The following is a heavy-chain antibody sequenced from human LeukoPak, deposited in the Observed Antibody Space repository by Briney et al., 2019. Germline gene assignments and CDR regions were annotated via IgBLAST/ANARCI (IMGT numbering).Heavy chain of an antibody. J-gene: IGHJ4*02. D-gene: IGHD4-17*01. CDR3: ARAPYGRWTPPSGLGMV. CDR1: GYTFTTYA. CDR2: INGDNGNT. Sequence: ASVKVSCKASGYTFTTYAMHWVRQAPGQRLEWMGWINGDNGNTKYSQKFQGRVTITRDTSAYIAYMELRSLRSEDTAVYYCARAPYGRWTPPSGLGMVWGQGTLVTVSS. V-gene: IGHV1-3*01.